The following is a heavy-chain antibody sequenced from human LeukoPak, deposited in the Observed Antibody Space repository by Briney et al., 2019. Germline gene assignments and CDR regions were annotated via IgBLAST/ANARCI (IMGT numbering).Heavy chain of an antibody. CDR3: ARLVYGDYVFDY. J-gene: IGHJ4*02. CDR1: GGSISSSSYY. D-gene: IGHD4-17*01. Sequence: SETLSLTCTVSGGSISSSSYYWGWIRQPPGKGLEWIGSIFYSGSTYYNPSPKSLVTISVDTSNNQFSLKLSAVTAADTAVYYCARLVYGDYVFDYWGQGTLVTVSS. CDR2: IFYSGST. V-gene: IGHV4-39*01.